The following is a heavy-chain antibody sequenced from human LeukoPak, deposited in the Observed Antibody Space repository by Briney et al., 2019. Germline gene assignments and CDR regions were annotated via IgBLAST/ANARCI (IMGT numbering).Heavy chain of an antibody. Sequence: GGSLRLSCAASGFTFSSYSMNWVRQAPGKGLEWVSSISSSSSYIYYADSVKGRFTISRDNAKNSLYLQMNSLRAEDTAVYYCAPTIAAAGTWYFDYWGQGTLVTVSS. V-gene: IGHV3-21*01. CDR3: APTIAAAGTWYFDY. CDR1: GFTFSSYS. D-gene: IGHD6-13*01. CDR2: ISSSSSYI. J-gene: IGHJ4*02.